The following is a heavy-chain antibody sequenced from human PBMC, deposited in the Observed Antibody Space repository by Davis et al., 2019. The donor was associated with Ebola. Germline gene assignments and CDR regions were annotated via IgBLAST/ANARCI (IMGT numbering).Heavy chain of an antibody. CDR3: ARSITMIEPGWFDP. CDR1: GYTFTSYG. CDR2: INPHNGNT. D-gene: IGHD3-22*01. J-gene: IGHJ5*02. Sequence: ASVKVSCKASGYTFTSYGITWVRQAPGQGLEWMGWINPHNGNTNYAQNVQGRVTMTTDTSTSTAYMELRSLRSDDTAVYYCARSITMIEPGWFDPWGQGTLVTVSS. V-gene: IGHV1-18*04.